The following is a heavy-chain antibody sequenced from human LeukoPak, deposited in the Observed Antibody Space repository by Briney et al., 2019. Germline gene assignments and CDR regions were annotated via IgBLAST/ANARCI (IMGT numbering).Heavy chain of an antibody. V-gene: IGHV3-30*02. CDR1: GFTFSSYG. CDR3: AKGGGFDP. Sequence: GGSLRLSCAASGFTFSSYGMHWVRQAPGKGLEWVAFIRHDGTNKYYVDSVKGRFTISRDNAKNSLYLQMNSLRAEDTALYYCAKGGGFDPWGQGTLVTVSS. J-gene: IGHJ5*02. CDR2: IRHDGTNK.